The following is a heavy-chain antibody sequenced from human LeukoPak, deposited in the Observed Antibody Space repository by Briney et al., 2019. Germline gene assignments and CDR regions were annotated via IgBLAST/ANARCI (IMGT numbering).Heavy chain of an antibody. Sequence: GGSLRLSCAASGFTFSSYEMNWVRQAPGKGLEWVSYISSSGSTIYYADSVKGRFTISRDNAKNSLYLQMNSLRAEDTAVYYCARGYCSSTSCHHFDYWGQGTLVTVSS. CDR1: GFTFSSYE. J-gene: IGHJ4*02. CDR3: ARGYCSSTSCHHFDY. D-gene: IGHD2-2*01. V-gene: IGHV3-48*03. CDR2: ISSSGSTI.